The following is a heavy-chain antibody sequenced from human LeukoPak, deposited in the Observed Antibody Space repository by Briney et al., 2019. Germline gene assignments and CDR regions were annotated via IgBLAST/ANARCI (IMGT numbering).Heavy chain of an antibody. V-gene: IGHV1-18*01. CDR3: ARDLRYCSSTSCLTGAFDI. D-gene: IGHD2-2*01. CDR2: ISAYNGNT. CDR1: GYTFTSYG. J-gene: IGHJ3*02. Sequence: ASVKVSCKASGYTFTSYGISWVRQAPGQGLEWMGWISAYNGNTNYAQKLQGRVTMTTDTSTSTAYMELRSLRSDDTAVYYCARDLRYCSSTSCLTGAFDIWGQGTMVTVSS.